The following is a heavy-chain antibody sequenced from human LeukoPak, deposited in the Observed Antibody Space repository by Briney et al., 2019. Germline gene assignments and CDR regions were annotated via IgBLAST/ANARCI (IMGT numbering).Heavy chain of an antibody. J-gene: IGHJ1*01. Sequence: ASVKVSCKASGYTFTGYYMHWVRQAPGQGLEWMGWINPNSGGTNYAQKFQGRVTMTRDTSISTAYMELSRLRSDDTAVYYCARSFRVVPAAMWVAEYFQHWGQGTLVTVSS. CDR2: INPNSGGT. CDR1: GYTFTGYY. V-gene: IGHV1-2*02. D-gene: IGHD2-2*01. CDR3: ARSFRVVPAAMWVAEYFQH.